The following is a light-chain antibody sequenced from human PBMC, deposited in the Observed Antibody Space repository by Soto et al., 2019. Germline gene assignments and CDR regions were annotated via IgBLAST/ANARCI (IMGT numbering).Light chain of an antibody. CDR1: QSVRSER. Sequence: EIVLTQSPDTLSLSPGERATLSCRASQSVRSERLAWYQHKRSQAPRLVIFDASSRATGIPERFSGSGSETEFTLTISSLQPEDFAIYYCHQYNNWPSWTFGQGTKVDIK. V-gene: IGKV3D-15*01. CDR2: DAS. CDR3: HQYNNWPSWT. J-gene: IGKJ1*01.